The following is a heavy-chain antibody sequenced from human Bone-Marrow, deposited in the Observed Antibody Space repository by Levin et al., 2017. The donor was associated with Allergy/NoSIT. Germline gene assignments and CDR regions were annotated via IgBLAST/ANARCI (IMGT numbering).Heavy chain of an antibody. V-gene: IGHV3-64D*06. D-gene: IGHD6-13*01. CDR1: GFTFSDYG. Sequence: TGGSLRLSCSASGFTFSDYGMHWVRQAPGKGLQFVAAISSNGISPYYADSVRGRFAISRDNSKNTLYHHKSSLRTEDTSVYHCVRDASSWCAWYFNLWGRGTLVTVSS. CDR3: VRDASSWCAWYFNL. J-gene: IGHJ2*01. CDR2: ISSNGISP.